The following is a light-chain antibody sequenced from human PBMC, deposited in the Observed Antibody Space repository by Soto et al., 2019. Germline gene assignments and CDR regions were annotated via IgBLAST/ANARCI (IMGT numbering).Light chain of an antibody. CDR3: QQYNSYWWT. V-gene: IGKV1-5*03. J-gene: IGKJ1*01. CDR2: KAS. Sequence: DIQMTQSPSTLSASVGDRVTITCRASQNINSWLAWYQQKPGKAPKLLIYKASGLESGVPSRFSGSGSGTECTLTISSLQPDDFATYYCQQYNSYWWTFGQGTKVEIK. CDR1: QNINSW.